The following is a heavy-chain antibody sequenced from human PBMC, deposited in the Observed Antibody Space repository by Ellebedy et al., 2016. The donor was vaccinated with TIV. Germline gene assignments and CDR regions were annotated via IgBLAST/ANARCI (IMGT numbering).Heavy chain of an antibody. V-gene: IGHV3-23*01. Sequence: GGSLRLSCAVSGFTVSTNYLSWVRQAPGKGLEWVSGISGSDDYTYYADSVKGRFTISRDSSKNTLDLQMNSLRTEDTGVYYCVKGAYPVPTVMAVWGQGTTVIVSS. D-gene: IGHD3-16*01. J-gene: IGHJ6*02. CDR2: ISGSDDYT. CDR3: VKGAYPVPTVMAV. CDR1: GFTVSTNY.